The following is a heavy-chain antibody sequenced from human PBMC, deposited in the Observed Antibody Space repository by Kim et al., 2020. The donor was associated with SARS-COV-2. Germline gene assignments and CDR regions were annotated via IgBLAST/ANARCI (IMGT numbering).Heavy chain of an antibody. V-gene: IGHV4-59*09. Sequence: NPSLKSRVTISVDTSKNQFSLKLSSVTAADTAVYYCARGHSSWYFFYWDYWGQGTLVTVSS. CDR3: ARGHSSWYFFYWDY. J-gene: IGHJ4*02. D-gene: IGHD6-13*01.